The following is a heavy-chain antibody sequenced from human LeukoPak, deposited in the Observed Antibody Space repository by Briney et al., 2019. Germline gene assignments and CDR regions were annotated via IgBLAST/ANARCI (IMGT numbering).Heavy chain of an antibody. CDR2: IIPIFGTA. V-gene: IGHV1-69*13. CDR1: GDTFSSYA. CDR3: ARASLDPENWFDP. D-gene: IGHD6-6*01. J-gene: IGHJ5*02. Sequence: SVKVSCKASGDTFSSYAISWVRQAPGQGLEWMGGIIPIFGTANYAQKFQGRVTITADESTSTAYMELSSLRSEDTAVYYCARASLDPENWFDPWGQGTLVTVSS.